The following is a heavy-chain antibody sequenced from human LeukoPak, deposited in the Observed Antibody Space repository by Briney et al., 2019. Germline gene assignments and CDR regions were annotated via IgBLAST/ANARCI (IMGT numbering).Heavy chain of an antibody. V-gene: IGHV3-23*01. CDR1: GFTLSTYA. CDR2: IKGDGFT. D-gene: IGHD6-13*01. Sequence: GGSLRLSCAASGFTLSTYAMSWVRQAPGKGLEWVSTIKGDGFTYDSDSVKGRFTVSRDDSKNTLNLQMDSLRAEDTAVYHCVKAWDSGSSIYDYWGQGTLVTVSS. CDR3: VKAWDSGSSIYDY. J-gene: IGHJ4*02.